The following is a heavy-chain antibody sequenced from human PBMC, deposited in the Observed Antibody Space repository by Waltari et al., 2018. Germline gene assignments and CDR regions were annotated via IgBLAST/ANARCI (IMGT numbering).Heavy chain of an antibody. CDR3: AKPASQGYCSGGSCYYFDY. J-gene: IGHJ4*02. V-gene: IGHV3-23*03. CDR1: GFTFSSYD. D-gene: IGHD2-15*01. CDR2: IYSGGSRT. Sequence: EVQLLESGGGLVQPGGSLRLSCAASGFTFSSYDMSWVRQAPGKGLEWVAVIYSGGSRTYYADSVKGRFTISRDNSKNTLYLQMNSLRAEDTAVYYCAKPASQGYCSGGSCYYFDYWGQGTLVTVSS.